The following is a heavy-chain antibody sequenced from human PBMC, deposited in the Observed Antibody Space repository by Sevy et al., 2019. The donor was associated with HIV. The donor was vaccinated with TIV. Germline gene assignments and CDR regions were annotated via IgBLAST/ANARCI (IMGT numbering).Heavy chain of an antibody. V-gene: IGHV1-18*04. Sequence: ASVKVSCKASGYTFTSYGISWVRQAPGQGLEWMGWISAYNGNTNYAQKLQGRVTMTTDTSTSTAYMDLRSLRSDDTAVYYCARAYGQCVPFRYAFDFWGQGTMVTVSS. J-gene: IGHJ3*01. CDR2: ISAYNGNT. D-gene: IGHD6-19*01. CDR1: GYTFTSYG. CDR3: ARAYGQCVPFRYAFDF.